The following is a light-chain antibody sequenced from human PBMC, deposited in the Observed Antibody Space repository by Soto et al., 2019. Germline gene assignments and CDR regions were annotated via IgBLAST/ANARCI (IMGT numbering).Light chain of an antibody. J-gene: IGKJ4*01. CDR3: LQNHNDPLT. CDR1: QGIRND. V-gene: IGKV1-6*01. Sequence: AIQMTQSPSSLSASVGDRVTITCRASQGIRNDLAWYQQKPGKAPKLLISAASNLQSGVPSRFSGSGSGTDFTLTINSLQPEDFATYYCLQNHNDPLTFGGGTKVEIK. CDR2: AAS.